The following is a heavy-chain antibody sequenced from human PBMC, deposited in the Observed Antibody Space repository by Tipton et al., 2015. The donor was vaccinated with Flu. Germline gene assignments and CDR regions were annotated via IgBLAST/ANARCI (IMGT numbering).Heavy chain of an antibody. D-gene: IGHD3-3*01. CDR1: GGSISRGGYS. CDR3: ARALWIEGYFDY. Sequence: LRLSCAVSGGSISRGGYSWSWIRQPPGKGLEWIGYIYHSGSTYYNPSLKSRVTISVDRSKNQFSLKLSSVTAADTAVYYCARALWIEGYFDYWGQGTLVTVSS. J-gene: IGHJ4*02. CDR2: IYHSGST. V-gene: IGHV4-30-2*01.